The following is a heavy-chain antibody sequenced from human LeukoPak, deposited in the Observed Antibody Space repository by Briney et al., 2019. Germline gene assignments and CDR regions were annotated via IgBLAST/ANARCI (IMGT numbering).Heavy chain of an antibody. CDR3: ARVDYYDSSGPNFDY. V-gene: IGHV1-18*01. J-gene: IGHJ4*02. D-gene: IGHD3-22*01. CDR1: GYTFTSYG. Sequence: ASVKVSCKASGYTFTSYGISWVRQAPGQGLEWMGWISAYNGNTNYAQKLQGRVTMTTDTSTSTAYMELRSLRSEDTAVYYCARVDYYDSSGPNFDYWGQGILVTVSS. CDR2: ISAYNGNT.